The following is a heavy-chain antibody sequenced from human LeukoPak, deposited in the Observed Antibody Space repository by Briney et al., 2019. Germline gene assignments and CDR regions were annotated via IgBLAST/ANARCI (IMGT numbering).Heavy chain of an antibody. V-gene: IGHV1-18*01. Sequence: ASVKVSCKASGYTFTSYGISWVRQAPGQGLEWMGWISAYNGNTNYAQKLQGRVTMTTDTSTSTAYMELRSLRSDDTAVYYCARGPFTLKRGSGWYYYYYHMDVWGKGTTVTVSS. CDR1: GYTFTSYG. D-gene: IGHD6-19*01. J-gene: IGHJ6*03. CDR2: ISAYNGNT. CDR3: ARGPFTLKRGSGWYYYYYHMDV.